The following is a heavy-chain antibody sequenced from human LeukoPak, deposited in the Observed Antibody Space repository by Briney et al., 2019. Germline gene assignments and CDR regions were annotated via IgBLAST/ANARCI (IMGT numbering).Heavy chain of an antibody. CDR3: ARQNMVATIGGFDY. CDR2: IYYSGST. CDR1: GGSINNYY. Sequence: SETLSLTCTVSGGSINNYYWSWIRQPPGKGLEWIGFIYYSGSTSYNPSLKSRVTMSVDTSKNQFSLKLSSVTAADTAVYYCARQNMVATIGGFDYWGQGTLVTVSS. V-gene: IGHV4-59*08. D-gene: IGHD5-12*01. J-gene: IGHJ4*02.